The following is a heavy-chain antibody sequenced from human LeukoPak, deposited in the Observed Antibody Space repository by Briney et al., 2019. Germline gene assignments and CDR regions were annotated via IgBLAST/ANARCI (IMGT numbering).Heavy chain of an antibody. CDR3: ARDRRYCSGGSCYSDAFDI. CDR2: INPNSGGT. Sequence: ASVKVSCKASGYTFTGYYMHWVRQAPGQGLEWMGWINPNSGGTNYAQKFQGWVTMTWDTSISTAYMELSRLRSDDTAVYYCARDRRYCSGGSCYSDAFDIWGQGTMVTVSS. V-gene: IGHV1-2*04. CDR1: GYTFTGYY. D-gene: IGHD2-15*01. J-gene: IGHJ3*02.